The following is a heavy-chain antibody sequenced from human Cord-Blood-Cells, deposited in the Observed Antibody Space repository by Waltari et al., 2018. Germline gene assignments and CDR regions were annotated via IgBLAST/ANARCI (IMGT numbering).Heavy chain of an antibody. CDR3: ARDQVLGIDPFDY. CDR2: SNPNSGGT. CDR1: GYTFTGYY. D-gene: IGHD7-27*01. Sequence: QVQLVQSGAEVKKPGASVKVSCKASGYTFTGYYMHWVRQAPGQGLEWMGRSNPNSGGTNYAQKFQGRVTMTRDTSISTAYMELSRLRSDDTVVYYCARDQVLGIDPFDYWGQGTLVTVSS. V-gene: IGHV1-2*05. J-gene: IGHJ4*02.